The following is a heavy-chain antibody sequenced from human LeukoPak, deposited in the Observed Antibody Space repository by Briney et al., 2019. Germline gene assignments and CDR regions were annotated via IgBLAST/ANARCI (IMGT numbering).Heavy chain of an antibody. Sequence: GSLRLSCAASGFTFSSYAMSWVRQAPGKGLEWVSAISGSGGSTYYADSVKGRFTISRDNSKDTLYLQMNSLRAEDTAVYYCAKSTEWWDAFDIWGQGTMVTVSS. CDR2: ISGSGGST. J-gene: IGHJ3*02. V-gene: IGHV3-23*01. CDR3: AKSTEWWDAFDI. CDR1: GFTFSSYA. D-gene: IGHD2-15*01.